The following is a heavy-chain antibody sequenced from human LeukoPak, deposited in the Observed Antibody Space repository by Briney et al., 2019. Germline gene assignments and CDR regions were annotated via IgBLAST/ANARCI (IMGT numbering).Heavy chain of an antibody. V-gene: IGHV3-7*01. CDR2: IKQDGSEK. J-gene: IGHJ5*01. CDR3: ARVAVSGPTGWFDS. Sequence: GGSLRLSCAASGFTLSNYWMSWVRQAPGKGLEWVANIKQDGSEKYYVDSVKGRFTISRDNVDNVVYLEMNSLGAEDTATHYCARVAVSGPTGWFDSWGQGTLVIVSS. D-gene: IGHD2-8*02. CDR1: GFTLSNYW.